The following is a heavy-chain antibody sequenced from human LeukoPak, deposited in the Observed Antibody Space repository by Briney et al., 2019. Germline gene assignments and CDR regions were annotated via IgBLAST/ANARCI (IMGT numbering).Heavy chain of an antibody. CDR3: ARALWTGFIDY. V-gene: IGHV4-61*01. D-gene: IGHD3/OR15-3a*01. J-gene: IGHJ4*02. Sequence: SETLSLTCTVSGGSISGNTYYWSWIRQPPGKGLEWIGYIYYSGSTNYNPSLKSRVTISVDTSKNQFSLKLSSVTAADTAVYYCARALWTGFIDYWGQGTLVTVSS. CDR2: IYYSGST. CDR1: GGSISGNTYY.